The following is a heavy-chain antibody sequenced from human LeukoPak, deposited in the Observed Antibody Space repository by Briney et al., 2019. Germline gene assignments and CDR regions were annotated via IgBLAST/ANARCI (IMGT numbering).Heavy chain of an antibody. V-gene: IGHV1-2*02. J-gene: IGHJ4*02. CDR2: LNPNSGGT. CDR1: GYTFTGYY. CDR3: ATYLSSSSSLFDY. Sequence: ASVTVSCKASGYTFTGYYIHWVRQAPGQGLEWMGWLNPNSGGTNYAQKFQGRVTMTRDTSISTAYMELSSLRSEDTAVYFCATYLSSSSSLFDYWGQGTLITVSS. D-gene: IGHD6-6*01.